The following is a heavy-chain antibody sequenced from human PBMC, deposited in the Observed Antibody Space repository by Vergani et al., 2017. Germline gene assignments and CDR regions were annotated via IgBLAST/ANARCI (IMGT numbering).Heavy chain of an antibody. CDR3: ARSIVSRNPPDYFDN. Sequence: QVQLQESGPGLVRPSETLSLTCTVSGGSLSGYDWNWIRQTPGEGLEWIGYVEDSGDFNYNPSFKTRVSMSSDTSTNQFSLMLSSVTVADTAVYYCARSIVSRNPPDYFDNWGQGTLVTVSS. CDR1: GGSLSGYD. CDR2: VEDSGDF. J-gene: IGHJ4*02. D-gene: IGHD1-14*01. V-gene: IGHV4-59*01.